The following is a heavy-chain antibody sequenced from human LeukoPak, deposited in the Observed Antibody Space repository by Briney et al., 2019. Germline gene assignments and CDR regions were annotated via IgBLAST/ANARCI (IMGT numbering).Heavy chain of an antibody. V-gene: IGHV3-33*01. CDR2: IWYDGSNK. D-gene: IGHD3-3*01. CDR1: GFTFSSYG. J-gene: IGHJ5*02. CDR3: ARDSSRNDFWSGYYPDWFDP. Sequence: GGSLRLSCAASGFTFSSYGMHWVRQAPGKGLEWVAVIWYDGSNKYYADSVKGRFTISRENSKNTLYLQMNSLRAEDTAVYYCARDSSRNDFWSGYYPDWFDPWGQGTLVTVSS.